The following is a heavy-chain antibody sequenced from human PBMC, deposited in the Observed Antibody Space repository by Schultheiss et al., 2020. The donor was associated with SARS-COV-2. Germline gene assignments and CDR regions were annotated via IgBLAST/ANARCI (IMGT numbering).Heavy chain of an antibody. CDR1: GFTFDDYA. Sequence: GGSLRLSCAASGFTFDDYAMHWVRQAPGKGLEWVSGISWNSGSIGYADSVKGRFTISRDNAKNSLYLQMNSLRAEDTALYYCAKDGYSSSWYGGSGFDPWGQGTLVTVSS. V-gene: IGHV3-9*01. D-gene: IGHD6-13*01. J-gene: IGHJ5*02. CDR3: AKDGYSSSWYGGSGFDP. CDR2: ISWNSGSI.